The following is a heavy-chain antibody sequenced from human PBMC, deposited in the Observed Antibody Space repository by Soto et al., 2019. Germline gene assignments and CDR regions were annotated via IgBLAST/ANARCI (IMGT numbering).Heavy chain of an antibody. Sequence: EVQLVESGGGLVKPGGSLRLSCAASGFTFNNAWMSWVRQAPGKGLEWVGRIKSKTDGGTTDYAAPVKGRCTISRDDSKDTLYLQMNSLKTEDTGVYYCTTEYSGGYDHWGQGTLVTVSS. CDR2: IKSKTDGGTT. V-gene: IGHV3-15*01. D-gene: IGHD5-12*01. CDR3: TTEYSGGYDH. CDR1: GFTFNNAW. J-gene: IGHJ5*02.